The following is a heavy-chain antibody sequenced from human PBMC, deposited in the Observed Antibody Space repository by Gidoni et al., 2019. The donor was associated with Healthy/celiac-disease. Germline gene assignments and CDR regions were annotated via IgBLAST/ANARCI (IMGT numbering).Heavy chain of an antibody. Sequence: LQLQDSGPGLVKPSQTLSLTRTFSGVLIISGGYYWSWIRHHPGKGLEWIGYIYYSGSTYYNPSLKGRVTISVDTSKNQFSLKLSSVTAADTAVYYCARSERVVSYYYYYMDVWGKGTTVTVSS. D-gene: IGHD3-3*01. CDR2: IYYSGST. V-gene: IGHV4-31*03. CDR1: GVLIISGGYY. CDR3: ARSERVVSYYYYYMDV. J-gene: IGHJ6*03.